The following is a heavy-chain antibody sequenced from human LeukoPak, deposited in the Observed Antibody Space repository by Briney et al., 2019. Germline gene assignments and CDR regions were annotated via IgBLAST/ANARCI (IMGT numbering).Heavy chain of an antibody. D-gene: IGHD3-16*01. Sequence: PGGSLRLSCAASGFTFSSYSMNWVRQAPGKGLEWVSSISSSSSYIYYADSVKGRFTISRDNAKNSLYLQMNSLRAEDTAVYYCARDQDYVWGSYPVDYWCQGTLVTVSS. J-gene: IGHJ4*02. CDR2: ISSSSSYI. CDR1: GFTFSSYS. CDR3: ARDQDYVWGSYPVDY. V-gene: IGHV3-21*01.